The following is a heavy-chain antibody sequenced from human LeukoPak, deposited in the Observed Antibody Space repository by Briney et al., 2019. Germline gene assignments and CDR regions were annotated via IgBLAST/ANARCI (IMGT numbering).Heavy chain of an antibody. CDR1: GGSISSYY. D-gene: IGHD2-2*01. J-gene: IGHJ6*02. V-gene: IGHV4-59*01. Sequence: SETLSLTCTVSGGSISSYYWSRIRQPPGKGLEWIGYIYYSGSTNYNPSLKSRVTISVDTSKNQFSLKLSSVTATDTAVYYCAREAGYCSSTSCSYGMDVWGQGTTVTVSS. CDR3: AREAGYCSSTSCSYGMDV. CDR2: IYYSGST.